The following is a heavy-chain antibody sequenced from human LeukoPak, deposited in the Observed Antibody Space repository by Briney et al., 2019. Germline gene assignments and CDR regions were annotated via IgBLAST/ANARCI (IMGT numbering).Heavy chain of an antibody. J-gene: IGHJ6*03. Sequence: SETLSLTCTVSGDSISSGDYYWSWIRQPAGKGLEWIGRISSSGSTNYNPSLKSRVTISVDTSKNQFSLNLSSVAAADTAVYYCARDWAVAGTSQGENPGYYYYMDVWGKGTTVTISS. CDR1: GDSISSGDYY. V-gene: IGHV4-61*02. D-gene: IGHD6-19*01. CDR3: ARDWAVAGTSQGENPGYYYYMDV. CDR2: ISSSGST.